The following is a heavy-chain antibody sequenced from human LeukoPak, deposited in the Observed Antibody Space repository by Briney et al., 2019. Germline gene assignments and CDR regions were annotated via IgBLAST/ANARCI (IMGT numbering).Heavy chain of an antibody. CDR1: RGSFGTYY. Sequence: PSETLSLTCTVSRGSFGTYYWSWIRRPPGKGLEWIGYIYYTGTVIYNPSLMSRVTMSVDTSKNQFSLNVESLTAADTAVYFCARGTTGPQYFDSWGQGTLVTVSS. D-gene: IGHD4-11*01. V-gene: IGHV4-59*01. CDR3: ARGTTGPQYFDS. J-gene: IGHJ4*02. CDR2: IYYTGTV.